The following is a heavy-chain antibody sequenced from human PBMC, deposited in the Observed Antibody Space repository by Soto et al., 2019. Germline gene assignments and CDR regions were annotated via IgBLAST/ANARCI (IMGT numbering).Heavy chain of an antibody. CDR1: GFTFSSYG. CDR3: ARNYDFWRGYPPDGDYYGMDV. CDR2: ISYDGSNK. V-gene: IGHV3-30*03. D-gene: IGHD3-3*01. Sequence: GGSLRLSCAASGFTFSSYGMHWVRQAPGKGLEWVAVISYDGSNKYYADSVKGRFTISRDNSKNTLYLQMNSLRAEDTAVYYCARNYDFWRGYPPDGDYYGMDVWGQGTTVTVSS. J-gene: IGHJ6*02.